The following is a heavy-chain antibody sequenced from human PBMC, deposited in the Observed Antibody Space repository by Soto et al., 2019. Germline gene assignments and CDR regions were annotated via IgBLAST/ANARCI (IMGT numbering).Heavy chain of an antibody. Sequence: QGRLVQSGAEVREPGASLKLSCDVSGKIFTAQTIHLVRQAPGQKFEWMGWIVAANGHTKQSQHFQGRVTITRDTSTNIVYMDLTSLRSEDTGLYFCAAEVADSPYFDSCGQGTLVTVSS. CDR3: AAEVADSPYFDS. V-gene: IGHV1-3*01. CDR1: GKIFTAQT. D-gene: IGHD6-19*01. CDR2: IVAANGHT. J-gene: IGHJ4*02.